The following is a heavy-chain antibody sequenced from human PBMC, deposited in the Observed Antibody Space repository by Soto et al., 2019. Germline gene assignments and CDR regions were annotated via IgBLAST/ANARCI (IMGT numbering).Heavy chain of an antibody. CDR1: GFSLRTSGVG. CDR2: IYWDDGK. J-gene: IGHJ4*02. Sequence: QITLKESGPTLVKPTQTLTLTCTFSGFSLRTSGVGVGWIRQPPGKALEWLALIYWDDGKRYSPSLKSRLTHTTDTSKNPVVLRMTNMDPVDTATYYCAHLTTGGFYFGYWGQGTLVTVSS. V-gene: IGHV2-5*02. CDR3: AHLTTGGFYFGY. D-gene: IGHD4-17*01.